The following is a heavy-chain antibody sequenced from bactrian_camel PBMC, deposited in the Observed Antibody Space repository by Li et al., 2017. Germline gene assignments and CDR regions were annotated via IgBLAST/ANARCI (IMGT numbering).Heavy chain of an antibody. D-gene: IGHD3*01. V-gene: IGHV3S55*01. CDR1: GDTISRYC. J-gene: IGHJ4*01. CDR3: AASGGQLGRWCYEFPVNWVSWLYN. Sequence: QVQLVESGGGSVQVGGSLRLSCVASGDTISRYCMGWFRQVPGNEREPLASIDSDGRTSVADSVKGRFTISQDGAKNTLYLHMNNLKPEDTAMYHCAASGGQLGRWCYEFPVNWVSWLYNWGQGTQVTVS. CDR2: IDSDGRT.